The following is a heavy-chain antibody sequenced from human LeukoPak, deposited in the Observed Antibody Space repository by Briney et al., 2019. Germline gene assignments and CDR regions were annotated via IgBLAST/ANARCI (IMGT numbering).Heavy chain of an antibody. CDR3: ARFRWFGELLFNWFDP. V-gene: IGHV1-69*04. J-gene: IGHJ5*02. Sequence: ASVKVSCKASGGTFSSYAISWVRQAPGQGLEWMGRIIPILGIANYAQKFQGRVTITADKSTSTAYMELSSLRSEDTAVYYCARFRWFGELLFNWFDPWGQGTLVTVSS. CDR2: IIPILGIA. CDR1: GGTFSSYA. D-gene: IGHD3-10*01.